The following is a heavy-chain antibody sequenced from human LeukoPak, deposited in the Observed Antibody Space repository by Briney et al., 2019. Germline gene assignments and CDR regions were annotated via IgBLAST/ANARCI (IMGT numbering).Heavy chain of an antibody. V-gene: IGHV3-23*01. CDR1: GFTFSSYA. D-gene: IGHD2-21*02. CDR3: AKCDFDSSHFDY. CDR2: ISGSGGST. Sequence: SGGSLRLSCAASGFTFSSYAMSWVRQAPGKGLEWVSAISGSGGSTYYADSVKGRFTISRDNSKNTLYLQMNSLRAEDTAVYYCAKCDFDSSHFDYWGQGTLVTVSS. J-gene: IGHJ4*02.